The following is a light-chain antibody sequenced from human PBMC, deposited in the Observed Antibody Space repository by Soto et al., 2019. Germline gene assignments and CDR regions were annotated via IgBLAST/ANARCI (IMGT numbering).Light chain of an antibody. V-gene: IGKV3-15*01. CDR2: GAS. CDR1: QSVSSK. CDR3: QQYNNWPPWT. Sequence: EIVMTQSPATLSVSPGERATLSCRASQSVSSKLAWYQQKPGQAPSLLIYGASTRATGIPARFSVSGSGTEFTLTISSLQSEDFAVYYCQQYNNWPPWTFGQGTKVEIK. J-gene: IGKJ1*01.